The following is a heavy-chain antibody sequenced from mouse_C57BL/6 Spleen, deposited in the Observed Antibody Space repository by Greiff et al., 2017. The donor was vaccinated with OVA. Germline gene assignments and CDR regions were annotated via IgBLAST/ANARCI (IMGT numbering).Heavy chain of an antibody. J-gene: IGHJ4*01. CDR3: ARSDSKGAMDY. D-gene: IGHD2-5*01. V-gene: IGHV1-64*01. Sequence: VQLQQPGAELVKPGASVKLSCKASGYTFTSYWMHWVKQRPGQGLEWIGMIHPNSGSTNYNEKFKSKATLTVDKSSSTAYMQLSSLTSEDSAVYDCARSDSKGAMDYWGQGTSVTVSS. CDR1: GYTFTSYW. CDR2: IHPNSGST.